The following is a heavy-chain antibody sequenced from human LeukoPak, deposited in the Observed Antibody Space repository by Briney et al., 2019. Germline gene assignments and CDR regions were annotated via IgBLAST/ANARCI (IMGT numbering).Heavy chain of an antibody. CDR3: ATSIKYSSSWYLGAFDI. D-gene: IGHD6-13*01. CDR2: VDPEDGET. CDR1: GYTFTDYY. V-gene: IGHV1-69-2*01. Sequence: ASVKVSCKVSGYTFTDYYMHWVQQAPGKGLEWMGLVDPEDGETIYAEKFQGRVTITPYTFTDAASMELSSLRSEDTAVYYCATSIKYSSSWYLGAFDIWGQGTMVTVSS. J-gene: IGHJ3*02.